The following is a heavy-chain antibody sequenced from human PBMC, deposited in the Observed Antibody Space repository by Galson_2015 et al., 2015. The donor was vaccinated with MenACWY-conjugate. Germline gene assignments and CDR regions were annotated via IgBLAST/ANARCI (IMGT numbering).Heavy chain of an antibody. J-gene: IGHJ4*02. CDR3: ARVLSSGWTRQFDC. Sequence: SLRLCCAASGFTFSHYGMHWVRQAPGKGLEWVTAISYDGNNKYYADSVRGRCTISRDNPKNTVSLQMNCLTTEDTAVYFCARVLSSGWTRQFDCWGQGTLVTFSS. CDR2: ISYDGNNK. CDR1: GFTFSHYG. V-gene: IGHV3-30*03. D-gene: IGHD6-19*01.